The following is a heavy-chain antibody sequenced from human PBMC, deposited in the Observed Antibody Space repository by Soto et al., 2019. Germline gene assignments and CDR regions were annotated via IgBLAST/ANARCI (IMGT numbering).Heavy chain of an antibody. J-gene: IGHJ4*02. CDR3: ATNYGSGSTHFDY. D-gene: IGHD3-10*01. V-gene: IGHV1-69*02. CDR2: VIPMLRMS. CDR1: GDTFNFYT. Sequence: QVQLVQSGAEVRKPGSSVKVSCTASGDTFNFYTISWVRQAPGQGLEWMGRVIPMLRMSNYAQKFQGRVTISADKSTSTAYMALSSLRSDYTAVYYCATNYGSGSTHFDYWGQGTLVIVSS.